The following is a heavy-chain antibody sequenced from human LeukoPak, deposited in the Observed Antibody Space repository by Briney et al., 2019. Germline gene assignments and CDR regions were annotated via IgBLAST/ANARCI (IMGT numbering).Heavy chain of an antibody. J-gene: IGHJ4*02. Sequence: GGSLRLSCAASGFTFSSYEMNWVRQAPGKGLEWVSYISSSGSTIYYADSVKGRFTISRDNAKNSLYLQMNSLRAEDSAVYYCARVRGRQQLVYFDYWGQGTLVTVSS. CDR1: GFTFSSYE. CDR2: ISSSGSTI. V-gene: IGHV3-48*03. D-gene: IGHD6-13*01. CDR3: ARVRGRQQLVYFDY.